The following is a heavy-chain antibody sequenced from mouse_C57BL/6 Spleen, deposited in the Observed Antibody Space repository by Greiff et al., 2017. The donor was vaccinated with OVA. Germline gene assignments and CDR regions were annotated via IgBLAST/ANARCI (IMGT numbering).Heavy chain of an antibody. D-gene: IGHD1-1*01. CDR1: GFTFSDYG. J-gene: IGHJ2*01. Sequence: EVKLVESGGGLVKPGGSLKLSCAASGFTFSDYGMHWIRQAPEKGLEWVAYISSGSSTIYYADTVKGRFTISRDNAKNTLFLQMTSLRSEDTAMYYCARQATVVAFDYWGQGTTLTVSS. CDR3: ARQATVVAFDY. CDR2: ISSGSSTI. V-gene: IGHV5-17*01.